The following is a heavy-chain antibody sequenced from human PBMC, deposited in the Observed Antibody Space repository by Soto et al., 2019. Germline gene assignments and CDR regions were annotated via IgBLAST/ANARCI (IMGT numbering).Heavy chain of an antibody. Sequence: QVQLVESGGGVVQPGKSLRLSCAASGFVFRTYGMHWVRQAPGKGLEWLTLIWSDGSEEYYADSVKGRFTISRDNSKNTLYLQMDSLRDEDTAIYYCARDIWSGNRVIMDYWGQGAVVAVSS. CDR3: ARDIWSGNRVIMDY. V-gene: IGHV3-33*01. CDR2: IWSDGSEE. D-gene: IGHD3-3*01. J-gene: IGHJ4*02. CDR1: GFVFRTYG.